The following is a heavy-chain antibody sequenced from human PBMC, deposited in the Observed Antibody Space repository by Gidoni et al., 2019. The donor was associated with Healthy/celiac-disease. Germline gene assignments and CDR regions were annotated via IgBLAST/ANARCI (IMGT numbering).Heavy chain of an antibody. CDR2: INHSGST. V-gene: IGHV4-34*01. Sequence: QVQLQQCGAGLFKPSETLSLTCAVYGGSFSVYYWSWIRQPPGKGLEWSGEINHSGSTPSNPSLKSRFTISVDTSKNQFSLNLSSVTAADTAVYYCARSYNCFDPWGQGTLVTVSA. J-gene: IGHJ5*02. CDR1: GGSFSVYY. CDR3: ARSYNCFDP.